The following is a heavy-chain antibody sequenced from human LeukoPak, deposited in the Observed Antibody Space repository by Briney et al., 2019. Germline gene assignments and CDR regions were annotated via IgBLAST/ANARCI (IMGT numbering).Heavy chain of an antibody. CDR3: ARDTGMAVGDY. D-gene: IGHD3-10*01. Sequence: PGGSLRLSCAASGFSVSSCYMTWIRQAPGKGLEWVSLIHSDGTTYYADSVKGRFTMSRDNSRSSLLPQMRKLRAEDTAVYYCARDTGMAVGDYWGQGTLVTVSS. CDR1: GFSVSSCY. V-gene: IGHV3-53*01. J-gene: IGHJ4*02. CDR2: IHSDGTT.